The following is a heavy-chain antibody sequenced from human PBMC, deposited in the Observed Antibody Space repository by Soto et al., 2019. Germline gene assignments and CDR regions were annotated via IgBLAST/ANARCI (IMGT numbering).Heavy chain of an antibody. V-gene: IGHV4-31*03. J-gene: IGHJ4*02. CDR2: TDYSGRT. CDR3: GSSMDVSDTNGYYYLDY. Sequence: SETLSLTCIVPCGSTSRNGYYWKWIRQRPGKGLEWIGFTDYSGRTNYNPSLKSRVTISVDTSKNQFSLKLTSVTAADTAVYYCGSSMDVSDTNGYYYLDYWGQGTLVTVSS. D-gene: IGHD2-8*01. CDR1: CGSTSRNGYY.